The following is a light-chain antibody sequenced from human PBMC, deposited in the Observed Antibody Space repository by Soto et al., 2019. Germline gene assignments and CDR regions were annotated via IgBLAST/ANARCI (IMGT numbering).Light chain of an antibody. CDR2: EVS. J-gene: IGLJ3*02. CDR1: SSDVGGYKF. Sequence: QSALTQPASVSGSPGQSITISCTGTSSDVGGYKFVSWYQQHPGKAPKLMIYEVSNRPSGVSNRFSGSKSGNTASLTISGRRDEDEADYYCSSYTTRSTRVFGGGTQLTVL. V-gene: IGLV2-14*01. CDR3: SSYTTRSTRV.